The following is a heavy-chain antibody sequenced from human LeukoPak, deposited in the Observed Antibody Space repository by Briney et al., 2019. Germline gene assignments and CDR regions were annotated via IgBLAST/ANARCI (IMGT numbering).Heavy chain of an antibody. Sequence: GGSLRLSCAASGFTFSSYTMNWVRQPPGKGLEWVSSIDSSGRDTYYAGSVKGRFTISRDNAKNSLYLQMNSLRAEDTAVYYCARELAARQDLDYWGQGTLVTVSS. CDR1: GFTFSSYT. J-gene: IGHJ4*02. V-gene: IGHV3-21*01. D-gene: IGHD6-6*01. CDR2: IDSSGRDT. CDR3: ARELAARQDLDY.